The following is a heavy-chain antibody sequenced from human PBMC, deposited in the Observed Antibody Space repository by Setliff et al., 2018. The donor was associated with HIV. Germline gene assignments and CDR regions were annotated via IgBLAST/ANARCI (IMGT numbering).Heavy chain of an antibody. V-gene: IGHV4-34*01. CDR2: TNPSGST. CDR1: VGSFSGHY. Sequence: SETLSLTCAVYVGSFSGHYWIWIRQPPGKGLEWIGETNPSGSTNYNPSLKSRVTISVDPSKKQFSLKLSSVTAADTTVYYCARAQTYDYGSGSYYKPHYFDYWGQGTLVTVSS. J-gene: IGHJ4*02. D-gene: IGHD3-10*01. CDR3: ARAQTYDYGSGSYYKPHYFDY.